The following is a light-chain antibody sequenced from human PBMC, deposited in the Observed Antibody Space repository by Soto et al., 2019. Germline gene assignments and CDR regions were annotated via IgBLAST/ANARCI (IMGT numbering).Light chain of an antibody. J-gene: IGLJ2*01. CDR3: SSYGGSNNLV. Sequence: QSALTQPPSASGSPGQSVTVSCTGTSSDVGAYNYVSWYQQHPGKAPKLMIYEVFKRPPGVPDRFSGSKSGNTASLTVSGLQAEDEADYYCSSYGGSNNLVFGGGTKLTVL. CDR2: EVF. CDR1: SSDVGAYNY. V-gene: IGLV2-8*01.